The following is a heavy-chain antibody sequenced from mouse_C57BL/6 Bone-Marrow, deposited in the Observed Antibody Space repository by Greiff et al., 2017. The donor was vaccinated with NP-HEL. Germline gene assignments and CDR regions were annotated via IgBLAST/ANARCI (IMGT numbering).Heavy chain of an antibody. Sequence: VQLQQSGGGLVQPGGSLSLSCAASGFTFTDYYMSWVRQPPGKALEWLGFIRNKANGYTTEYSASVKGRFTISRDNSQSILYLQMNALRAEDSATYYCARYSATLNYFDYWGQGTTLTVSS. CDR1: GFTFTDYY. V-gene: IGHV7-3*01. CDR2: IRNKANGYTT. D-gene: IGHD4-1*02. CDR3: ARYSATLNYFDY. J-gene: IGHJ2*01.